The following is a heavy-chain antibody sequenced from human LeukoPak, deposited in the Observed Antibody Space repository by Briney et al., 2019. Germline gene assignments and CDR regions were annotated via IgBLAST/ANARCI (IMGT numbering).Heavy chain of an antibody. Sequence: ASVKVSCKASGYTFTGYYMHWVRQAPGQGLEWMGWINPNSGNTGYAQKFQGRVTMTRNTSISTAYMELSSLRSEDTAVYYCARTVAGKGYYYYYMDVWGKGTTVTISS. CDR1: GYTFTGYY. V-gene: IGHV1-8*02. D-gene: IGHD6-19*01. CDR3: ARTVAGKGYYYYYMDV. J-gene: IGHJ6*03. CDR2: INPNSGNT.